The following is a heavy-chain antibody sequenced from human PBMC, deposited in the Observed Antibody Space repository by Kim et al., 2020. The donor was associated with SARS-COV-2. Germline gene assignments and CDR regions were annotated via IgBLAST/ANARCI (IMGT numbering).Heavy chain of an antibody. CDR3: AKEDTRKYYIDY. Sequence: YAGSMNGRYNTSREHTKNTMSLQMNGLRAEDTAVYFCAKEDTRKYYIDYWGQGTLVTVSS. J-gene: IGHJ4*02. V-gene: IGHV3-23*01.